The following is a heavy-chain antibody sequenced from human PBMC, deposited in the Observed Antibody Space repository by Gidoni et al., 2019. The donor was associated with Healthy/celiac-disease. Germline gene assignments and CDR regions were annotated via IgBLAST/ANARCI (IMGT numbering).Heavy chain of an antibody. Sequence: QVQLLQSVAEVKRPGSAVKVACKASGGTFSSYALSWVRQAPGQGLEWMGGIIPILCIATYVQKFQGRVTITPYQPTSTAYIELSSLSSEDTAVYLCANNQSGSAYWGQGTLVTVSS. J-gene: IGHJ4*02. D-gene: IGHD1-20*01. CDR2: IIPILCIA. V-gene: IGHV1-69*09. CDR1: GGTFSSYA. CDR3: ANNQSGSAY.